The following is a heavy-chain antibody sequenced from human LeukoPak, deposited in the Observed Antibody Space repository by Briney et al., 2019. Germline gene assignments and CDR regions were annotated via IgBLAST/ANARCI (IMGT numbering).Heavy chain of an antibody. D-gene: IGHD2-15*01. Sequence: ASVKVSCKASGYTFTGYYMHWVRQAPGQGLEWMGWINPNSGGTNYAQKFQGRVTMTRDTSIGTAYMELSRLRSDDTAVYYCARDCSGASCSLDYWGQGTLVTVSS. CDR2: INPNSGGT. J-gene: IGHJ4*02. CDR1: GYTFTGYY. CDR3: ARDCSGASCSLDY. V-gene: IGHV1-2*02.